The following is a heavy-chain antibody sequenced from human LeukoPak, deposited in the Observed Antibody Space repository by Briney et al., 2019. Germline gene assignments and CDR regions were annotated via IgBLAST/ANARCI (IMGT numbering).Heavy chain of an antibody. CDR1: VYTFTNYD. CDR2: MNPNSGNT. Sequence: GASVKVSCKASVYTFTNYDINWVRQATGQGLEWMGWMNPNSGNTGYAQKFQGRVTITRNTSISTAYMELSSLRSEDTAVYFCTSLLTYTSGWFLYWGQGTLVTVSS. J-gene: IGHJ4*02. CDR3: TSLLTYTSGWFLY. V-gene: IGHV1-8*03. D-gene: IGHD6-19*01.